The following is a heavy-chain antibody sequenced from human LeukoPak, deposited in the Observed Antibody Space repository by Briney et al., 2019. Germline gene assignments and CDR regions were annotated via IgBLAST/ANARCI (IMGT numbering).Heavy chain of an antibody. V-gene: IGHV1-46*01. J-gene: IGHJ5*02. CDR1: GYTFTSYY. D-gene: IGHD3-10*01. CDR2: INPSGGST. Sequence: GASVKVSCKASGYTFTSYYTHWVRQAPGQGLEWMGIINPSGGSTSYAQKFQGRVTMTRDTSTSTVYMELSSLRSEDTAVYYCARDWHGSGSYYTGPNNWFDPWGQGTLVTVSS. CDR3: ARDWHGSGSYYTGPNNWFDP.